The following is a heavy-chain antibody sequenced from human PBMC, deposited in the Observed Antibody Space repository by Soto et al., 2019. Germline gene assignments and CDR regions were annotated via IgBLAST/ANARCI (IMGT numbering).Heavy chain of an antibody. CDR2: IHIGGNT. Sequence: EVQLAEAGGGLVQPGGSLRLSCAASGFNVNNNYMSWVRQAPGKGLEWVSFIHIGGNTFYAESAKGRFTISTDSFKNTVSLQMNSLRAEDTAMYYCATGMDNAKIHFWGQGTMVTVSS. V-gene: IGHV3-66*01. J-gene: IGHJ1*01. D-gene: IGHD1-1*01. CDR1: GFNVNNNY. CDR3: ATGMDNAKIHF.